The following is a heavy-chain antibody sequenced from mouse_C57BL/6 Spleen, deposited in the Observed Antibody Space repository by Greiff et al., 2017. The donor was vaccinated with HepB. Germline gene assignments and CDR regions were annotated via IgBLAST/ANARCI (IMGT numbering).Heavy chain of an antibody. Sequence: ESGPGLVKPSQSLSLTCSVTGYSITSGYYWNWIRQFPGNKLEWMGYISYDGSNNYNPSLKNRIPITRDTSKNQFFLKLNSVTTEDTATYYCARVPRYDYDWYFDVWGTGTTVTVSS. CDR2: ISYDGSN. D-gene: IGHD2-4*01. J-gene: IGHJ1*03. CDR3: ARVPRYDYDWYFDV. V-gene: IGHV3-6*01. CDR1: GYSITSGYY.